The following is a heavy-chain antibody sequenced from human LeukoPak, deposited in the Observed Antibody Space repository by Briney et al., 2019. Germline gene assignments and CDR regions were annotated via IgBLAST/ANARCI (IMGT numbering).Heavy chain of an antibody. CDR2: IYPGDSDT. J-gene: IGHJ4*02. D-gene: IGHD4-11*01. V-gene: IGHV5-51*01. CDR3: ARRAGDYSRYFDY. CDR1: GYSFTSYW. Sequence: GESLKISCKGSGYSFTSYWIGWVRQMPGKGLEGMGIIYPGDSDTRYSPSFQGQVTISADKSISTAYLQWSSLKASDTAVYYCARRAGDYSRYFDYWGQGTLVTVSS.